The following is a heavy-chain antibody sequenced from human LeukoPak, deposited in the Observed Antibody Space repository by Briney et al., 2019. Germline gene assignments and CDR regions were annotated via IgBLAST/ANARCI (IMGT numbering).Heavy chain of an antibody. CDR2: ISYDGSNK. J-gene: IGHJ4*02. V-gene: IGHV3-30*03. CDR1: GFTVSHYG. CDR3: ARCRFLEWLLSFDY. D-gene: IGHD3-3*01. Sequence: GMSLRLSCAASGFTVSHYGIHWVRQAPGKGLEWVAVISYDGSNKYYADSVKGRFTISRDNSKNTLYLQMNSLRAEDTAVYYCARCRFLEWLLSFDYWGQGTLVTVSS.